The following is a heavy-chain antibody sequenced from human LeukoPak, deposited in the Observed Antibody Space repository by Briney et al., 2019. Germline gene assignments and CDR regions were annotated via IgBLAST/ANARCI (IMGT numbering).Heavy chain of an antibody. CDR3: ARVRTPYGYYGMDV. D-gene: IGHD3-10*01. CDR1: SGSISSSY. Sequence: SETLSLTCTVSSGSISSSYWTWIRQPPGKGLEWIGHFSHSGSTNYNPSLKSRVTISVDTSKNQFSLKLSSVTAADTAVYYCARVRTPYGYYGMDVWGQGTTVTVSS. V-gene: IGHV4-59*01. J-gene: IGHJ6*02. CDR2: FSHSGST.